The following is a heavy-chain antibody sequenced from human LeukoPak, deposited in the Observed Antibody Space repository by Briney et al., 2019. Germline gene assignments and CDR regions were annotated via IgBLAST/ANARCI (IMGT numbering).Heavy chain of an antibody. V-gene: IGHV3-48*03. D-gene: IGHD2-21*02. CDR2: ISGSGRTI. CDR3: ARFCGGDCYYYLDY. Sequence: GGSLRLSCAASGFTFSSYEMNWVRQAPGKGLEWVSYISGSGRTIYDADSVKGRFSISRDNAKNSLYLQMNSLRAEDTAVYYCARFCGGDCYYYLDYWGQGTLVTVSS. CDR1: GFTFSSYE. J-gene: IGHJ4*02.